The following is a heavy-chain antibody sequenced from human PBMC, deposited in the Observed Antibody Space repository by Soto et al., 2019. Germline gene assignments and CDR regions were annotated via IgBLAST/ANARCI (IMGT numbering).Heavy chain of an antibody. CDR3: ARADCSSSTCYFYYGMDV. D-gene: IGHD2-2*01. J-gene: IGHJ6*02. Sequence: QVHLVQSGAELKTPGASVKVSCKASGYTLTTYAMHWVRQAPGQRLEWMGWINGGRGDTKYSQRFQGRVTITRDTSTSTDYLELRSLTSEDTAVYYCARADCSSSTCYFYYGMDVWGQGTTVTVSS. CDR1: GYTLTTYA. CDR2: INGGRGDT. V-gene: IGHV1-3*01.